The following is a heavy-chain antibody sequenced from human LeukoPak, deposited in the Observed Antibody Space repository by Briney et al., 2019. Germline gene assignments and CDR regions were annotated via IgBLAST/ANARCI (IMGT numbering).Heavy chain of an antibody. CDR3: ARNPYYYDSSGSLYYFDY. V-gene: IGHV4-39*07. CDR1: GGSISSGGYY. D-gene: IGHD3-22*01. Sequence: PSETLSLTCTVSGGSISSGGYYWSWIRQHPGKGLEWIGEINHSGSTNYNPSLKSRVTISVDTSKNQFSLKLSSVTAADTAVYYCARNPYYYDSSGSLYYFDYWGQGTLVTVSS. J-gene: IGHJ4*02. CDR2: INHSGST.